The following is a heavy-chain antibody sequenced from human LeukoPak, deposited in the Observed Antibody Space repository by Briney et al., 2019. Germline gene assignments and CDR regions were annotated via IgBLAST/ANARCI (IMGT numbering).Heavy chain of an antibody. V-gene: IGHV3-21*01. CDR1: GFTFSSYS. CDR3: ARAPFYDSSGPTIGPYYFDY. D-gene: IGHD3-22*01. CDR2: ISISTSYI. Sequence: GGSLRLSCAASGFTFSSYSMNWVRQAPGKGLEWVSSISISTSYIYYADSVKGRFTISRDNAKNSLYLQRNSLRAEDTAVYYCARAPFYDSSGPTIGPYYFDYCGQGTLVTVSS. J-gene: IGHJ4*02.